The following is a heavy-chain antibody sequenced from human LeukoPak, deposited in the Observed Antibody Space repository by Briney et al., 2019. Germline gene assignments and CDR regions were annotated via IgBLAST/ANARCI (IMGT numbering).Heavy chain of an antibody. J-gene: IGHJ5*02. D-gene: IGHD2-2*01. V-gene: IGHV1-69*06. CDR1: GGTSSSYA. CDR2: IIPIFGTA. CDR3: ARERYCSSTSCYLWFDP. Sequence: SVKVSCKASGGTSSSYAISWVRQAPGQGLEWMGGIIPIFGTANYAQKFQGRVTITADKSTSTAYMELSSLRSEDTAVYYCARERYCSSTSCYLWFDPWGQGTLVTVSS.